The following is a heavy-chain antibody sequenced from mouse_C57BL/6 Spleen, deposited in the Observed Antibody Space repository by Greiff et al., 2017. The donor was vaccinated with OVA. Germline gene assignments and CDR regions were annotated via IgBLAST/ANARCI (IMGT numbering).Heavy chain of an antibody. Sequence: VQLQQSGPGLVQPSQSLSITCTVSGFSLPSYGVHWVRQSPGKGLEWLGVIWRGGSTDYNADFMSRLSITKDNSKSQVFLKSNRLQADDTAIYYSAKWLGRDYGDYWGQGTTLTVSS. CDR3: AKWLGRDYGDY. D-gene: IGHD4-1*01. CDR1: GFSLPSYG. V-gene: IGHV2-5*01. J-gene: IGHJ2*01. CDR2: IWRGGST.